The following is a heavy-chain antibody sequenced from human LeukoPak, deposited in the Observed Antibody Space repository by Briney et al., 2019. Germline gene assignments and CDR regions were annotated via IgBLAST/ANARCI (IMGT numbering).Heavy chain of an antibody. CDR3: AREEREYCGGDCIDAFDI. J-gene: IGHJ3*02. CDR1: GGTFSSCA. V-gene: IGHV1-69*01. Sequence: SVKVSCKASGGTFSSCAISWVRQAPGQGLEWMGGIIPIFGTANYARKFQGRVTITADESTNTAYMELSSLRSEDTAVYYCAREEREYCGGDCIDAFDIWGQGTMVTVFS. CDR2: IIPIFGTA. D-gene: IGHD2-21*02.